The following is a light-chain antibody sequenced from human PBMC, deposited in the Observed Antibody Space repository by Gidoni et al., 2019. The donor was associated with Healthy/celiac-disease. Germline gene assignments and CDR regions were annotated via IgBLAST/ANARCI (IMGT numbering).Light chain of an antibody. V-gene: IGKV1-5*01. Sequence: DIQMTQSPSTLSASVGDRVTITCRASQSISSWLAWYQQKPGKAPKLLIYDASSLESGVPSRFSGSGSGTEFTLTISSLQPDDFATYYCQQYNSYSWLTCGGGTKVEIK. CDR2: DAS. CDR1: QSISSW. J-gene: IGKJ4*01. CDR3: QQYNSYSWLT.